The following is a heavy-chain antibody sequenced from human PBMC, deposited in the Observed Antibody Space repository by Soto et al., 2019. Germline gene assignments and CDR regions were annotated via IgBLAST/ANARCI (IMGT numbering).Heavy chain of an antibody. CDR1: GGSISSYY. Sequence: SSETLSLTCTVSGGSISSYYWSWSRQPPWKGLEWIGYIYYSGSTNYNPSLKSRVTISVDTSKNQFSLKLSSVTAADTAVYYCARSTGKYSYGWGSSYYGMDVWGQGTTVTVSS. V-gene: IGHV4-59*01. D-gene: IGHD5-18*01. CDR2: IYYSGST. J-gene: IGHJ6*02. CDR3: ARSTGKYSYGWGSSYYGMDV.